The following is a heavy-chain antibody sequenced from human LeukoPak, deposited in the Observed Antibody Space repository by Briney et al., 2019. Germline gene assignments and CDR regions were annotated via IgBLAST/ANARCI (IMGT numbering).Heavy chain of an antibody. D-gene: IGHD2/OR15-2a*01. CDR2: IFPPDSNT. CDR3: VRLALYPGKFSFDF. CDR1: GYTFVTFW. V-gene: IGHV5-51*01. Sequence: GESLKISCEASGYTFVTFWIGWVRQMPGKGLEWVGIIFPPDSNTKYSPSFQDLVTISADKSINTAYLQWSSLKASDTAIYYCVRLALYPGKFSFDFWGQGTLVTVSS. J-gene: IGHJ4*02.